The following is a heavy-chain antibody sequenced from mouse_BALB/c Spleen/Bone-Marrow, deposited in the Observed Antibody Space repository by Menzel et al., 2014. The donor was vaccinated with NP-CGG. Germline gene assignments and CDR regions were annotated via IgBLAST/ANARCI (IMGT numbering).Heavy chain of an antibody. CDR1: GYTFTSYV. Sequence: EVQLQESGPELAKPGASVKTSCKASGYTFTSYVMHWVKQKPGQGLEWMGYINPYNDGTKYNEKFKGKATLTSDKSSSTAYMELSSLTSEDSAVYYCARSDGYYGAMDYWGQGTSVTVSS. CDR2: INPYNDGT. V-gene: IGHV1-14*01. J-gene: IGHJ4*01. D-gene: IGHD2-3*01. CDR3: ARSDGYYGAMDY.